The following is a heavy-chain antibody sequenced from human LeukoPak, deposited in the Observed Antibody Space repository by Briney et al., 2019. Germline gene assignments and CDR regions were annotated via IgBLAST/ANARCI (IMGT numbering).Heavy chain of an antibody. D-gene: IGHD5-12*01. Sequence: AGGSLRLSCAASGFTFSNYWMHWVRQAPGKGLVWVSRINSDGSSTTYADSVKGRFTISRDNAKNTLYLQMDSLRAEDTAIYYCAKIPSATESFDYWGQGTLVTVSS. V-gene: IGHV3-74*01. CDR1: GFTFSNYW. J-gene: IGHJ4*02. CDR2: INSDGSST. CDR3: AKIPSATESFDY.